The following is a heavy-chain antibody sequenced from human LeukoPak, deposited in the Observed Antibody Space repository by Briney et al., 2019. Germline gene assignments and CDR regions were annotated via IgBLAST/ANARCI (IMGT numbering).Heavy chain of an antibody. CDR3: ARDKLDGYIDY. Sequence: GGSLRLSCAASGFTFSSYEMNWVRQAPGKGLEWVSYISSSGSTIYYAGSVKGRFTISRDNAKNSLYLQMNSLRAEDTAVYYCARDKLDGYIDYWGQGTLVTVSS. D-gene: IGHD5-24*01. CDR1: GFTFSSYE. V-gene: IGHV3-48*03. CDR2: ISSSGSTI. J-gene: IGHJ4*02.